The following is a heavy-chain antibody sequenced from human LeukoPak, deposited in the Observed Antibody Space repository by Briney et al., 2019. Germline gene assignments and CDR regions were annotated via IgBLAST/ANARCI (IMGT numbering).Heavy chain of an antibody. D-gene: IGHD2-2*01. J-gene: IGHJ4*02. CDR2: ISTYNGDT. CDR1: GYTFTTYG. CDR3: ALIPYCTTATCYYFDY. V-gene: IGHV1-18*01. Sequence: ASVKVSCKASGYTFTTYGISWVRQAPGQGPEWMGWISTYNGDTNYVQKLQGRVTMTADTSTSTTYMELRSLRSGDTAVYYCALIPYCTTATCYYFDYWGQGTLVTVSS.